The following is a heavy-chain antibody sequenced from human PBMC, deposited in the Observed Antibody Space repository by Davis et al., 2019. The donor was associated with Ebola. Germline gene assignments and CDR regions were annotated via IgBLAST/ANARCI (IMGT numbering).Heavy chain of an antibody. Sequence: SETLSLTCAVYGGTFSDYYWSWIRQPPGKGLEWIGEINHSGSTYYNPSLKSRVTISVDTSKNQFSLKLSSVTAADTAVYYCARGYSSSWYTKGIVDVWGQGTTVTVSS. CDR3: ARGYSSSWYTKGIVDV. CDR1: GGTFSDYY. J-gene: IGHJ6*02. D-gene: IGHD6-13*01. CDR2: INHSGST. V-gene: IGHV4-34*01.